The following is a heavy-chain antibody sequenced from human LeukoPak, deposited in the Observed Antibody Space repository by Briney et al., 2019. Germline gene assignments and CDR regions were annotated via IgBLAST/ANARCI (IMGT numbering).Heavy chain of an antibody. CDR3: TRDRPTIFGVVIPYYYYMDV. J-gene: IGHJ6*03. Sequence: GGSLRLSCTASGFTFGDYAMSWVRQAPGKGLEWVGFIRSKAYGGTTEYAASVKGRFTISRDDSKSIAYLQMNSLKTEDTAVYYCTRDRPTIFGVVIPYYYYMDVWGKGTTVTVSS. D-gene: IGHD3-3*01. V-gene: IGHV3-49*04. CDR2: IRSKAYGGTT. CDR1: GFTFGDYA.